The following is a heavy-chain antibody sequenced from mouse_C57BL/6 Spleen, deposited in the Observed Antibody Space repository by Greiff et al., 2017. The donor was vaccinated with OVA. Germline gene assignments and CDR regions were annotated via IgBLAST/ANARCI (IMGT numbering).Heavy chain of an antibody. CDR3: ARGYYSNYDFDY. Sequence: VQLQQSGAELVKPGASVKISCKASGYAFSSYWMNWVKQRPGKGLEWIGQLYPGDGDTNYNGKFKGKATLTADKSSSTAYMQLSSLTSEDSAVYFCARGYYSNYDFDYWGQGTTLTVSS. V-gene: IGHV1-80*01. CDR2: LYPGDGDT. D-gene: IGHD2-5*01. CDR1: GYAFSSYW. J-gene: IGHJ2*01.